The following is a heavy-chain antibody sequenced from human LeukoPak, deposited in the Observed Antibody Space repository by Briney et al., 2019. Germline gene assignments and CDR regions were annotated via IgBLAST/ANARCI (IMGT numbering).Heavy chain of an antibody. CDR3: ARGAHGYFGYGGNHYFDY. Sequence: ASVKVSCKASGGTFSSYAISWVRQAPGQGLEWMGGIIPIFGTANYAQKFQGRVTITTDESTSTAYMELSSLRSEDTAVYYCARGAHGYFGYGGNHYFDYWGQGTLVTVSS. V-gene: IGHV1-69*05. CDR1: GGTFSSYA. CDR2: IIPIFGTA. D-gene: IGHD4-23*01. J-gene: IGHJ4*02.